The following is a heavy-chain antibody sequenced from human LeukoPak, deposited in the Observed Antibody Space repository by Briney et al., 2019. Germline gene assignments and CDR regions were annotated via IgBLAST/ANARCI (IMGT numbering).Heavy chain of an antibody. J-gene: IGHJ6*03. CDR3: ARYYCSSTSCYTPYYMDV. D-gene: IGHD2-2*02. V-gene: IGHV3-13*01. CDR1: GFTLSNYD. CDR2: IGTAGDT. Sequence: PGGSLRLSCAASGFTLSNYDMHWVRQATGKGLEWVSAIGTAGDTYYSDSVNGRFTVSREHARNSMYLQMNSLRAEDTAVYYCARYYCSSTSCYTPYYMDVWGKGTTVTVSS.